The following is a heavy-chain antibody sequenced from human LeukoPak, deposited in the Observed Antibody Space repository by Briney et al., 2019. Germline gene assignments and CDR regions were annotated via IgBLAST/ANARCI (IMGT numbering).Heavy chain of an antibody. Sequence: HPGGSLRLSCAASGFTFKNNFMKWVRQAPGEGREWVSSVCGSGVNSLYADYVRGRFIISRDNCKNNLYLKMNRLSDADAADCYSTKNRPMRYGSGTSSLYFDFWGQGALVTVSS. V-gene: IGHV3-23*01. CDR1: GFTFKNNF. D-gene: IGHD3-10*01. J-gene: IGHJ4*02. CDR2: VCGSGVNS. CDR3: TKNRPMRYGSGTSSLYFDF.